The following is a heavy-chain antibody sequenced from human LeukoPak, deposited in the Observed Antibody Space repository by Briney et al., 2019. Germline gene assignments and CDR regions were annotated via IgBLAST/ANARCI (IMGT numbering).Heavy chain of an antibody. CDR2: IYHTGIT. D-gene: IGHD4-11*01. CDR1: GDSIISYH. V-gene: IGHV4-59*01. Sequence: SETLSHTCSVSGDSIISYHWSWIRQSPGKGLEWIAYIYHTGITNNNPSLESRVTISADTSKNQVSLKLTSVTAADTAVYYCARGGNSKTRRAYYYYMDVWGKGTTVAVSS. J-gene: IGHJ6*03. CDR3: ARGGNSKTRRAYYYYMDV.